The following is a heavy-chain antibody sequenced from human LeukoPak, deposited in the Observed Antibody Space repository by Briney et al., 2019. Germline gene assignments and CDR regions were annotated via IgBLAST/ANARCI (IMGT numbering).Heavy chain of an antibody. J-gene: IGHJ4*02. CDR2: ISKDGSNK. Sequence: PGGSLRLSCAASGFTFSSYSMHWVRQAPGKGLEGVAVISKDGSNKYYADSVKGRFTISRDNFRNTLFLYMNSLGAEDTAVYYCARVPDSSGWSGDYWGQGTLVTVSS. V-gene: IGHV3-30*04. CDR3: ARVPDSSGWSGDY. D-gene: IGHD6-19*01. CDR1: GFTFSSYS.